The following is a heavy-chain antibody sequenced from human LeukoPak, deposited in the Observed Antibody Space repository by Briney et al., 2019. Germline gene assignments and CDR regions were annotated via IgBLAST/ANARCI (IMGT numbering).Heavy chain of an antibody. CDR2: ISSSSSYI. J-gene: IGHJ4*02. CDR1: GFTFSSYS. D-gene: IGHD3-22*01. V-gene: IGHV3-21*01. CDR3: ASSDYDSSGHRD. Sequence: GGSLRLSCAASGFTFSSYSMNWVRQAPGKGLEWVSSISSSSSYIYYADSVKGRFTISRDNAKNSLYLQMNSLRAEDTAVYYCASSDYDSSGHRDWGQGTLVTVSS.